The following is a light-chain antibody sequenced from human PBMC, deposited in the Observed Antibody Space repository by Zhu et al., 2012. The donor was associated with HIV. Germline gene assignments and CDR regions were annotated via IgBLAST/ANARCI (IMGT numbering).Light chain of an antibody. Sequence: IVLTQSPATLSLSPGERATVSCRASRSVRSFLAWYQQRPGQAPRLLMYDASIRATGISARFSGSGSGTDFTLTISSLEPEDFAVYYCQQRSSNWFTFGGGTKVEIK. CDR3: QQRSSNWFT. V-gene: IGKV3-11*01. CDR2: DAS. J-gene: IGKJ4*01. CDR1: RSVRSF.